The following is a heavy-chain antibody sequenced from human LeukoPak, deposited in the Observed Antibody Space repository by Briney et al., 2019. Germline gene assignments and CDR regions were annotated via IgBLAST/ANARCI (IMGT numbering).Heavy chain of an antibody. V-gene: IGHV3-23*01. Sequence: GGSLRLSCAASGFTFNRNAISWVRQAPGKGLEWVSTIGGSGDKTFYADSVKGRFTIFRENSKNMLHLQMSSLTGEDTALYYCVRRGDASSGWGDHDYWGQGALVTVSS. D-gene: IGHD6-19*01. CDR2: IGGSGDKT. CDR3: VRRGDASSGWGDHDY. J-gene: IGHJ4*02. CDR1: GFTFNRNA.